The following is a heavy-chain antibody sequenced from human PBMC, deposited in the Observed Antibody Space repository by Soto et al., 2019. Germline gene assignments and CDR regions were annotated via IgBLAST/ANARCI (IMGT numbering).Heavy chain of an antibody. CDR2: MNPNSGGT. V-gene: IGHV1-2*02. D-gene: IGHD3-9*01. J-gene: IGHJ5*02. Sequence: GASVKVSCKASGYTFTGYYMHWVRQAPGQGLEWMGWMNPNSGGTGYAQKFQGRVTMTRNTSASTAYMELSSLRSEDAAVYYCARDQLRYFDWLWQPYNWFDPWGQGTLVTSPQ. CDR1: GYTFTGYY. CDR3: ARDQLRYFDWLWQPYNWFDP.